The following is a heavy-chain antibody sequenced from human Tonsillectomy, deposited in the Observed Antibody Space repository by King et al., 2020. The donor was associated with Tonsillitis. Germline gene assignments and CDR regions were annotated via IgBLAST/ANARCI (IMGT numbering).Heavy chain of an antibody. CDR1: GGSFSTYY. V-gene: IGHV4-34*01. Sequence: VQLQQWGAGLLKPSETLSLTCAVYGGSFSTYYWSWIRQPPGKGLKWIGEINHSGSTNYTPSLKSRVTISVDTSKNQFSLKVSSVTAADTALYYCARGSLTIFGVAPHYWGQGTLVTDSS. CDR3: ARGSLTIFGVAPHY. D-gene: IGHD3-3*01. J-gene: IGHJ4*02. CDR2: INHSGST.